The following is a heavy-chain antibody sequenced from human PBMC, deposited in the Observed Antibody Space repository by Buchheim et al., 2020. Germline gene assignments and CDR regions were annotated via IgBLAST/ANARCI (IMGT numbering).Heavy chain of an antibody. CDR1: GFTFSGYG. J-gene: IGHJ4*02. V-gene: IGHV3-33*01. CDR3: ARWGIAAIGGIDY. Sequence: QVQLVESGGGVVQPGTSLRLSCAASGFTFSGYGMDWVRQAPGKGLEWVAVIWYDGNRKHYADSVKGRFTISRDNSKNMLYLEMNSLRAEDTAVYYCARWGIAAIGGIDYWGQGTL. CDR2: IWYDGNRK. D-gene: IGHD6-13*01.